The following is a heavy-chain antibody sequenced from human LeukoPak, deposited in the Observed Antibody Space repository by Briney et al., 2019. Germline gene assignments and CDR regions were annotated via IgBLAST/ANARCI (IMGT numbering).Heavy chain of an antibody. CDR2: ISSSSSYI. Sequence: PGGSLRLSCAASGFTFSSYSMNGVRQAPGKGLEWVSSISSSSSYIYYADSVKGRFTISRDNAKHSLYLQMNSLRAEDTAVYYCARETYGSGSYYKWDYWGQGTLVTVSS. CDR1: GFTFSSYS. J-gene: IGHJ4*02. CDR3: ARETYGSGSYYKWDY. D-gene: IGHD3-10*01. V-gene: IGHV3-21*01.